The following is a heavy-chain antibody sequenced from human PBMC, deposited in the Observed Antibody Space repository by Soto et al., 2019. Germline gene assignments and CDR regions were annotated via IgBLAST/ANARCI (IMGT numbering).Heavy chain of an antibody. CDR2: IYYSGST. J-gene: IGHJ5*02. CDR3: ARHFSGGIVVVVAATDNWFDP. CDR1: GGSISSSSYY. V-gene: IGHV4-39*01. Sequence: SETLSLTCTVSGGSISSSSYYWGWIRQPPGKGLEWIGSIYYSGSTYYNPSLKSRVAISVDTSKNQFSLKLSSVTAADTAVYYCARHFSGGIVVVVAATDNWFDPWGQGTLVTVSS. D-gene: IGHD2-15*01.